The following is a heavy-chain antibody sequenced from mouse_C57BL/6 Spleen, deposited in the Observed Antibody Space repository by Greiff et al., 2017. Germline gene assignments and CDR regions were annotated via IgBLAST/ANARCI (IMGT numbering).Heavy chain of an antibody. D-gene: IGHD1-1*02. Sequence: VQLQQSGAELARPGASVKLSCKASGYTFTSYGISWVKQRTGQGLEWIGEIYHRSGNTSYNEKFKGKATLTADKSSSTAYMELRSLTSSDSAVYFCARGGYYGGGALDYGGRGTSVTVSS. CDR2: IYHRSGNT. CDR1: GYTFTSYG. V-gene: IGHV1-81*01. CDR3: ARGGYYGGGALDY. J-gene: IGHJ4*01.